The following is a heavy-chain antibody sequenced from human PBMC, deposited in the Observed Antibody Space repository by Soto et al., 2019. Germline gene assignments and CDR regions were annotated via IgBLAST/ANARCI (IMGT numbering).Heavy chain of an antibody. Sequence: QVQLVQSGAEVKKPGSSVRVSCKASGGTFSSYAIDWVRQAPGQGLEWMGGIITIFGTADHPQKFQGRITITADESTSTTYLERSGLRTDDTVVFYCARGQTGGRWGYYFDYWGQGTLVTVSS. J-gene: IGHJ4*02. CDR3: ARGQTGGRWGYYFDY. CDR2: IITIFGTA. V-gene: IGHV1-69*12. D-gene: IGHD3-16*01. CDR1: GGTFSSYA.